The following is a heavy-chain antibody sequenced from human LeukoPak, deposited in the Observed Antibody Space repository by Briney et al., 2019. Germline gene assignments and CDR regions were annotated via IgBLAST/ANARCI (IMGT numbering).Heavy chain of an antibody. D-gene: IGHD4-17*01. V-gene: IGHV4-4*09. J-gene: IGHJ5*02. CDR1: GGSISSYY. CDR3: ASGAYGNWFDP. Sequence: PSETLSLTCTVAGGSISSYYWSWIRQPPGKGLEWIGYIYTSGSTNYNPSLKSRVTISVDTSKNQFSLKLSSVTAADTAVYYCASGAYGNWFDPWGQGTLVTVSS. CDR2: IYTSGST.